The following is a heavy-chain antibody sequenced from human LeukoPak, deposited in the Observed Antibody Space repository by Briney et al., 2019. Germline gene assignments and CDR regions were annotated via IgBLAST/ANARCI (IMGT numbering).Heavy chain of an antibody. Sequence: PGGSLRLSCAAPGFTFSSYGMHWVRQAPGKGLEWVAVIWYGGSNKYYADSVKGRFTISRDNSKNTLYLQMNSLRAEDTAVYYCAKDGREWPRSLDYWGQGTLVTVSS. CDR2: IWYGGSNK. V-gene: IGHV3-33*06. D-gene: IGHD5-12*01. CDR3: AKDGREWPRSLDY. CDR1: GFTFSSYG. J-gene: IGHJ4*02.